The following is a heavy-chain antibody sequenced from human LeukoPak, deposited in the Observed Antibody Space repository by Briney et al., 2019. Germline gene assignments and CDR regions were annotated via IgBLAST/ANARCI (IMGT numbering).Heavy chain of an antibody. D-gene: IGHD2-2*01. CDR1: GFTVNSNY. J-gene: IGHJ6*03. Sequence: EGSLRLSCAASGFTVNSNYMHWVRQAPGKRLEWVSVIYSGGNTYYAHSVKGRFTISRDTSKNTLYLQMNSLRAEDTAVYYCARDDALGYYYYMDVWGKGTTVTVSS. CDR3: ARDDALGYYYYMDV. V-gene: IGHV3-66*02. CDR2: IYSGGNT.